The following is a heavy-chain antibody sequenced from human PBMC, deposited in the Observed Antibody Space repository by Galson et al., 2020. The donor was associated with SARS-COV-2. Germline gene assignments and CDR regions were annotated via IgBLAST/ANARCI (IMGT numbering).Heavy chain of an antibody. J-gene: IGHJ6*03. D-gene: IGHD2-2*01. CDR1: GGSFSGYS. V-gene: IGHV4-34*01. CDR3: TRGRQGVVPSPVLGLGPFYSYYYMDV. Sequence: SETLSLTCAVYGGSFSGYSWTWIRQAPGKGLEWIGEINFDGDTNYSPSLRSRVTLSVDTSKNQFSLNLRSLSADTALYFCTRGRQGVVPSPVLGLGPFYSYYYMDVWGKGTSVTVSS. CDR2: INFDGDT.